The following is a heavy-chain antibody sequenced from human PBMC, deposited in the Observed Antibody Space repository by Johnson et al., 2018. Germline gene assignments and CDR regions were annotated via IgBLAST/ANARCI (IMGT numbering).Heavy chain of an antibody. CDR1: GFTFSSYG. D-gene: IGHD3-22*01. CDR3: AKDGLPPFLFNYDSRGRYWYFDL. V-gene: IGHV3-30*18. CDR2: ISYDGRNK. J-gene: IGHJ2*01. Sequence: QVQLVQSGGGVVQXGRSLRLXCAASGFTFSSYGMHWVRQAPGKGLEWVAVISYDGRNKYYADSVKGRFTITRDNSKNTPYLQMNSLRAEDRAVYYCAKDGLPPFLFNYDSRGRYWYFDLWGRGTLVTVSS.